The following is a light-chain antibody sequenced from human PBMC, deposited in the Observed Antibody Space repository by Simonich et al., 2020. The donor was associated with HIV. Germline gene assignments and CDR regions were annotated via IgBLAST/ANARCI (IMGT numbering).Light chain of an antibody. CDR1: QSVSSY. V-gene: IGKV3-15*01. Sequence: EIVLTQSPATLSLSPGERATLSCRASQSVSSYLAWYQQKPGQAPRLLIYDASNRATGIPARFSGSGSGTEFTLTISSMQSEDFAVYYCQQYNNWPLLFGQGTKLEIK. J-gene: IGKJ2*01. CDR3: QQYNNWPLL. CDR2: DAS.